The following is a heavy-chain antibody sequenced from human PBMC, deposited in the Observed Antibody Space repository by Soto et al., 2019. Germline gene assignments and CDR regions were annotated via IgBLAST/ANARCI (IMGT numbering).Heavy chain of an antibody. CDR3: AKDLGLVLWFGEQNNWFDP. J-gene: IGHJ5*02. D-gene: IGHD3-10*01. V-gene: IGHV3-23*01. CDR1: GFTFSSYA. CDR2: ISGSGGST. Sequence: GGSLRLSCAASGFTFSSYAMSWVRQAPGKGLEWVSAISGSGGSTYYADSVKGRFTISRDNSKNTLYLQMNSLRAEDTAVYYCAKDLGLVLWFGEQNNWFDPWGQGTLVTVSS.